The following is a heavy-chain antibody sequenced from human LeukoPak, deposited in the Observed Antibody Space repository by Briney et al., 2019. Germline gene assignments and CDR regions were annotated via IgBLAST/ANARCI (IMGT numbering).Heavy chain of an antibody. Sequence: SGTLSLTCTVSGGSISSGDYYWSWIRQPPGKGLEWIGYIYYSGSTYYNPSLKSRVTISVDTSKNQFSLKLSSVTAADTAVYYCARELPLGRNWFDPWGQGTLVTVSS. J-gene: IGHJ5*02. CDR3: ARELPLGRNWFDP. V-gene: IGHV4-30-4*01. CDR1: GGSISSGDYY. D-gene: IGHD1-26*01. CDR2: IYYSGST.